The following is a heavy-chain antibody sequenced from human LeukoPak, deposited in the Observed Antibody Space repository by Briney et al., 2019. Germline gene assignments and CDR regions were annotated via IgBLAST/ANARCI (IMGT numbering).Heavy chain of an antibody. CDR1: GYSFTSYW. D-gene: IGHD2-8*01. V-gene: IGHV5-51*01. CDR2: IYPGDSDT. J-gene: IGHJ6*03. CDR3: ARHGHCTNGVCYSNYYYHMDV. Sequence: GESLKISCKGSGYSFTSYWIGWVRQMPGKGLEWMGIIYPGDSDTRYSPSFEGQITISVDKSISTAYLQWSSLKASDTAVYYCARHGHCTNGVCYSNYYYHMDVWGKGTTVTVSS.